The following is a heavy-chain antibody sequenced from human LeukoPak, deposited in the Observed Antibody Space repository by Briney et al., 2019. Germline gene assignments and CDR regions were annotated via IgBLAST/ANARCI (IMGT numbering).Heavy chain of an antibody. J-gene: IGHJ5*02. CDR3: ARSYSSSWNHWFDP. CDR1: GYTFTSYA. D-gene: IGHD6-13*01. V-gene: IGHV7-4-1*02. Sequence: ASVKVSCKASGYTFTSYAMNWVRQAPGQGLEWMGWINTNTGNPTYAQGFTGRFVFSLDTSVSTAYLQISSLKAEDTAVYYCARSYSSSWNHWFDPWGQGTLVTVSS. CDR2: INTNTGNP.